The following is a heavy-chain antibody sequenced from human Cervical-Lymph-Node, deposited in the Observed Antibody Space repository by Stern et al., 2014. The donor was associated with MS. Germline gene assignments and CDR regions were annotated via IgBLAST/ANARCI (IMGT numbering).Heavy chain of an antibody. Sequence: QVQLQESGPGLVKPSETLSLTCTVSGASISTYYWSWIRQPPGRGLEWVGYAFHTGTTIYNPSLKSRVTISRDTSKNQFSLILRSVTAADTAVYYCARKALSMDHYFDSWGQGALVTVSS. CDR2: AFHTGTT. J-gene: IGHJ4*02. CDR3: ARKALSMDHYFDS. CDR1: GASISTYY. V-gene: IGHV4-59*01. D-gene: IGHD2-2*03.